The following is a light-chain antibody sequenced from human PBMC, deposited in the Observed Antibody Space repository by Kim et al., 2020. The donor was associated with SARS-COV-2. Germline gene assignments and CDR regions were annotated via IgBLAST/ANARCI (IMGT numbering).Light chain of an antibody. CDR1: QSVSSN. V-gene: IGKV3-15*01. CDR3: QQYNNWPPWT. CDR2: GAS. Sequence: SPGERATLSCRASQSVSSNLAWYQQKPGQAPRLLIYGASTRTTGIPARFSGSGSGTEFTLTISSLQSEDFAVYYCQQYNNWPPWTFGQGTKVEIK. J-gene: IGKJ1*01.